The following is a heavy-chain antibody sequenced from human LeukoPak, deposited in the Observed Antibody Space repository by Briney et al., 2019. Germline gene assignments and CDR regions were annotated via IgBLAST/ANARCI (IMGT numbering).Heavy chain of an antibody. D-gene: IGHD1-7*01. CDR1: GGTFSSYA. Sequence: SVKVSCKASGGTFSSYAIIWVRQAPGQGLEWMGGIIPIFGTANYAQKFQGRVTITTDESTSTAYMELSSLRSEDTAVYYCASLLTGTTEFVDYWGQGTLVTVSS. CDR3: ASLLTGTTEFVDY. CDR2: IIPIFGTA. J-gene: IGHJ4*02. V-gene: IGHV1-69*05.